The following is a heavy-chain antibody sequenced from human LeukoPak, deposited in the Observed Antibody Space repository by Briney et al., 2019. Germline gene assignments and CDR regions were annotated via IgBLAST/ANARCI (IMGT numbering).Heavy chain of an antibody. CDR2: ISAYNGNT. V-gene: IGHV1-18*04. CDR3: ARDLGLPVAGSTP. J-gene: IGHJ5*02. D-gene: IGHD2-21*02. CDR1: GYTFTSYG. Sequence: WASVKVCCKASGYTFTSYGISWERQAPGQGLEWMGWISAYNGNTNYAQKLQGRVTMTTDTSTSTAYMELRSLRSDDTAVYYCARDLGLPVAGSTPWGQGTLVTVSS.